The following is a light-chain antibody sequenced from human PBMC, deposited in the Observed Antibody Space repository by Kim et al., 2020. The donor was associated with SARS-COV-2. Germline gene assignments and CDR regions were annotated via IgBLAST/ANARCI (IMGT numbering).Light chain of an antibody. V-gene: IGKV3-15*01. CDR3: QQYDDWPPWT. J-gene: IGKJ1*01. CDR1: HSVGNN. Sequence: SRGETATLSCRAGHSVGNNVAWYQQKPGQAPRLLIYGASTRATDVRARFSGSGSETDFTLTISSLQSEDLAVYHCQQYDDWPPWTFGQGTKVDIK. CDR2: GAS.